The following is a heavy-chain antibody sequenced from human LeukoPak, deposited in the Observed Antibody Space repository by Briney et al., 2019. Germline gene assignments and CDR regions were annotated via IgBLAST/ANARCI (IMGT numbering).Heavy chain of an antibody. D-gene: IGHD3-9*01. CDR2: IYHSGST. V-gene: IGHV4-4*02. CDR3: ASVPTYYDILTGYYSRHYFDY. CDR1: GGSISSSNW. Sequence: SETPSLTCAVSGGSISSSNWWSWVRQPPGKGLEWIGEIYHSGSTNYNPSLKSRVTISVDKSKSQFSLKLSSVTAADTAVYYCASVPTYYDILTGYYSRHYFDYWGQGTLVTVSS. J-gene: IGHJ4*02.